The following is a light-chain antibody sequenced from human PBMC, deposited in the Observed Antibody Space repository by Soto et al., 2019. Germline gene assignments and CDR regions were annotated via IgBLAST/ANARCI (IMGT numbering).Light chain of an antibody. J-gene: IGLJ3*02. CDR1: SSDVGGYNY. Sequence: QSALTQPASVSGSPGQSITISCTGTSSDVGGYNYVSWFQHHPGKVPKLMIYEVSHRPSGVSDRFSGSKSGTTASLTISGLQAEEEADYYCCSFTNSYTWVFGGGTKLTVL. V-gene: IGLV2-14*01. CDR2: EVS. CDR3: CSFTNSYTWV.